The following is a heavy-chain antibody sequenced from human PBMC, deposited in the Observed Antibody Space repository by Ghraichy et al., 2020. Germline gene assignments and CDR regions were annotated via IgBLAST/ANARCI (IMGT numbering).Heavy chain of an antibody. V-gene: IGHV3-23*01. CDR1: GFTFSSYA. D-gene: IGHD6-19*01. Sequence: GGSLRLSCAASGFTFSSYALSWVRQAPGKGLEWVSAISGSGGSTYYADSVKGRFTISRDNSKNTLYLQMNSLRAEDTAVYYCAKVRAVAGILFDYWGQGTLVTVSS. CDR3: AKVRAVAGILFDY. J-gene: IGHJ4*02. CDR2: ISGSGGST.